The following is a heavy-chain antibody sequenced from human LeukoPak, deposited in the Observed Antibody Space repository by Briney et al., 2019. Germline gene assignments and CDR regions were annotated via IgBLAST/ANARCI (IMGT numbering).Heavy chain of an antibody. CDR3: ARRIRAVNQVAQHGDYFWFDP. V-gene: IGHV3-11*01. CDR1: ELTFSDYY. CDR2: INSSGSTT. D-gene: IGHD4-17*01. Sequence: KSGGSLRLSCAASELTFSDYYMSWIRQAPGKGLEWIAYINSSGSTTYYADSVKGRFTVSRANAEKSLYLQMNSLRAEDTAVYYCARRIRAVNQVAQHGDYFWFDPWGQGTLVTVSS. J-gene: IGHJ5*02.